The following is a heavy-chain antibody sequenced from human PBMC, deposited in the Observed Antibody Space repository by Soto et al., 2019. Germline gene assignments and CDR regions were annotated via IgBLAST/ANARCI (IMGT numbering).Heavy chain of an antibody. J-gene: IGHJ3*02. CDR1: GFTLSAYW. CDR3: ARDVSPGSSSLYLDAFDI. CDR2: INRDGSKK. D-gene: IGHD6-13*01. V-gene: IGHV3-7*05. Sequence: EVQLEESGGDLVQPGGSLRLSCAASGFTLSAYWMTWVRQAPGKGLEWVANINRDGSKKSYLDSVRGRFTISRDNVGNSLYLQMDSLSAYDPALYYCARDVSPGSSSLYLDAFDIWGQGTMVTVSS.